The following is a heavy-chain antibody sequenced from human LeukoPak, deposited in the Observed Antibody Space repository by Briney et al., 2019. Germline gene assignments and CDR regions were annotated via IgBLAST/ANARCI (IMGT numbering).Heavy chain of an antibody. V-gene: IGHV3-15*01. J-gene: IGHJ4*02. Sequence: GGSLRLSCAASGFTFSNAWMSWVRQAPGKGREWVGRIKSKTDGGTTDYAAPVKGRFTISRDDSKNTLYLQMNSLKTEDTAVYYCTTDRVVPPASLAYWGQGTLVTVSS. D-gene: IGHD2-2*01. CDR2: IKSKTDGGTT. CDR1: GFTFSNAW. CDR3: TTDRVVPPASLAY.